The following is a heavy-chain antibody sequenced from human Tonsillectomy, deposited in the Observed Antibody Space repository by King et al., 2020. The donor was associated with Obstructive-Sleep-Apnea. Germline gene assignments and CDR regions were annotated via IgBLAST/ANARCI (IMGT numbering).Heavy chain of an antibody. V-gene: IGHV4-61*01. CDR1: GGSVSSGSYY. D-gene: IGHD2-21*01. J-gene: IGHJ4*02. Sequence: QLQESGPGLVKPSETLSLTCTVSGGSVSSGSYYWSWIRQPPGKGLEWIGYIYYSGSTNYNPSLKSRVTISVDTSTNQFSLKLRSVTVADTALYYCAGEVASYYFDYWGQGTLVTVSS. CDR2: IYYSGST. CDR3: AGEVASYYFDY.